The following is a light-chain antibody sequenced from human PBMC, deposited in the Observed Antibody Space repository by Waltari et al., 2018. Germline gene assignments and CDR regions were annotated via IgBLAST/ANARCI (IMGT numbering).Light chain of an antibody. CDR2: KGN. V-gene: IGLV8-61*01. Sequence: QTVLTQDPSLSVSPGVSATLASALRSGSVPHPCSASWYQQTPGLPPRTLVYKGNGRSSGVPDRFSGSILGNKAALTITGAQADDESDYYCSMYMGSGIWVFGGGTKLTVL. J-gene: IGLJ3*02. CDR3: SMYMGSGIWV. CDR1: SGSVPHPCS.